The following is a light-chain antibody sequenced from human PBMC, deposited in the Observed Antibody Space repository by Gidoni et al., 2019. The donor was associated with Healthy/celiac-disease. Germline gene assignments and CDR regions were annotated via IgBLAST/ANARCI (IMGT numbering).Light chain of an antibody. J-gene: IGKJ1*01. V-gene: IGKV3-11*01. Sequence: EIVLTQPPSTLSLSPGERATLSCRASQSVSSYLTWYHQKPGQATSLLIYDASNRATDIAARFSDIGSGTDFTLAISSLKPEDFAVYYCQPLSNWQTFGQGTKVEIK. CDR1: QSVSSY. CDR2: DAS. CDR3: QPLSNWQT.